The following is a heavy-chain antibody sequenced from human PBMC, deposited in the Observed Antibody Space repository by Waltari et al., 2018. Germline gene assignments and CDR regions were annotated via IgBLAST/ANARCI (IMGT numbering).Heavy chain of an antibody. D-gene: IGHD2-21*02. J-gene: IGHJ3*01. Sequence: EVQLKESGGGVVQPGGSLRLSCAASGYTFSTYAMSWVRQAPGKGREWVSGISSSGVSTYYADSVKGRFTISRDNSKNTLYLQMNSLRAEDTAVYYCAKIRDSYPLIHDAFDVWGQGTLVTVSS. CDR3: AKIRDSYPLIHDAFDV. CDR1: GYTFSTYA. V-gene: IGHV3-23*01. CDR2: ISSSGVST.